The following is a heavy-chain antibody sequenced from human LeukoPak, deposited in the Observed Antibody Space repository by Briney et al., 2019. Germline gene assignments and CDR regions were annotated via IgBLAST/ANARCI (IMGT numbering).Heavy chain of an antibody. CDR2: IDHSGST. CDR1: GGSISSSNW. V-gene: IGHV4-4*02. J-gene: IGHJ4*02. CDR3: ARGSLDFDY. Sequence: PSETLSLTCAVSGGSISSSNWWCWGRRPPGKGLEWIGEIDHSGSTNYNPSLKSRVTISVDKSKNQFSLKLNSLTAADTAVYYCARGSLDFDYWGPGTLVTVSS.